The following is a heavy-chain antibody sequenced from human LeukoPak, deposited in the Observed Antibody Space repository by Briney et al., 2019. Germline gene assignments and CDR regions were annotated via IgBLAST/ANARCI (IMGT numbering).Heavy chain of an antibody. CDR1: GFTSSTYA. J-gene: IGHJ2*01. CDR3: AKSMTLQWRGFFDL. CDR2: ISDSGANT. V-gene: IGHV3-23*01. Sequence: GGSPRLSCAASGFTSSTYAMSWVRQAPGKGLEWVSTISDSGANTYYADSVRGRFTISRDNSKNTLYLQKSSLRADDTAIYYCAKSMTLQWRGFFDLWGRGTHVTVSS. D-gene: IGHD6-19*01.